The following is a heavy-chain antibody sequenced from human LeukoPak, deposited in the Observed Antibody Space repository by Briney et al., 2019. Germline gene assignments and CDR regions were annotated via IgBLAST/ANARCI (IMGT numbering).Heavy chain of an antibody. CDR1: GGSISSYY. Sequence: SETLSLTCTVSGGSISSYYWSWIRQPPGKGLEWIGYIYYSGSTNYNPSLKSRVTISVDTSKNQFSLKLSSVTAADTAVYYCARSYDFGSGVDYWGQGTLVTVSS. CDR2: IYYSGST. D-gene: IGHD3-3*01. CDR3: ARSYDFGSGVDY. V-gene: IGHV4-59*01. J-gene: IGHJ4*02.